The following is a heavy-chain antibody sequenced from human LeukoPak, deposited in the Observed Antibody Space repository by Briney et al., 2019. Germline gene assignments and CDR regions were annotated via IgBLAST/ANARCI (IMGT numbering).Heavy chain of an antibody. Sequence: GGSLRLSRAASGFTFSSYGMHWVRQAPGKGLEWVTFVRFDGSNKYYADSVKGRFTISRDNSKNTLYLQMNSLRAEDTAVYYCARSAVRGLPVLGYWGQGTLVTVSS. CDR3: ARSAVRGLPVLGY. CDR1: GFTFSSYG. D-gene: IGHD2-21*02. V-gene: IGHV3-30*02. J-gene: IGHJ4*02. CDR2: VRFDGSNK.